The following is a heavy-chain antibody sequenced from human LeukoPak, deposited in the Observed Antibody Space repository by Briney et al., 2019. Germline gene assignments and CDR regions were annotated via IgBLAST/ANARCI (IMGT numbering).Heavy chain of an antibody. V-gene: IGHV4-34*01. CDR3: ARASTVTTPDY. CDR2: INHSGST. D-gene: IGHD4-17*01. Sequence: SETLSLTCAVYGGSFSGYYWSWIRQPPGKGLEWIGEINHSGSTNCNPSLKSRVTISVDTSKNQFSLKLSSVTAADTAVYYCARASTVTTPDYWGQGTLVTVSS. J-gene: IGHJ4*02. CDR1: GGSFSGYY.